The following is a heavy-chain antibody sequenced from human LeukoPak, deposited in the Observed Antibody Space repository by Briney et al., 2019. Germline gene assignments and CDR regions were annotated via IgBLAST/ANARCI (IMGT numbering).Heavy chain of an antibody. D-gene: IGHD3-3*01. J-gene: IGHJ4*02. CDR2: IKSKTAGGAI. CDR3: TTDYDFWSGYYGY. Sequence: GESLRLSCAASGFSITSDYMTWVRQAPGKGLECVGRIKSKTAGGAIDFAAPVKGRFTISRDDSKNTLYLQMNSLKTEDTAVYYCTTDYDFWSGYYGYWGQGTLVTVSS. CDR1: GFSITSDY. V-gene: IGHV3-15*01.